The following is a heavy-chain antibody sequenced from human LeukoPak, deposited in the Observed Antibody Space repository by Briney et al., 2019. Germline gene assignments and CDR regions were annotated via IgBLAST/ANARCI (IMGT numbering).Heavy chain of an antibody. Sequence: GGSLRLSCAASGFTFSSYAMHWVRQAPGKGLEWVAVISYDGSNKYYADSVKGRFTISRDNSKNTPYLQMNSLRAEDTAVYYCARGLLVVVTINWFDPWGQGTLVTVSP. CDR2: ISYDGSNK. CDR1: GFTFSSYA. V-gene: IGHV3-30*04. J-gene: IGHJ5*02. D-gene: IGHD3-22*01. CDR3: ARGLLVVVTINWFDP.